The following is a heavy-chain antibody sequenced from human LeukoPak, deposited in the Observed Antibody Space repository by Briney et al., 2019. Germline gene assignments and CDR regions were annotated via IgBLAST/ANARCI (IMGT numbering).Heavy chain of an antibody. V-gene: IGHV1-2*02. J-gene: IGHJ4*02. CDR2: INPNSGGT. Sequence: ASVEVSCKASGYTFTGYYMHWERQAPGQGLEWMGWINPNSGGTNYAQKFQGRVTMTRDTSTSTAYMELSRLRSDDTAVYYCAREGDAYSSSTDFDYWGQGTLVTVSS. CDR1: GYTFTGYY. D-gene: IGHD6-6*01. CDR3: AREGDAYSSSTDFDY.